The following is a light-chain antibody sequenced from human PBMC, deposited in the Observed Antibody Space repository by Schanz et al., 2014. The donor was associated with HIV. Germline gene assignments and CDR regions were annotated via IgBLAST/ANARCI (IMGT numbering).Light chain of an antibody. CDR1: SSNIGAGYD. CDR3: SSYASRSTPLYV. CDR2: EVS. Sequence: QSVLTQPPSASGTPGQRVTISCTGSSSNIGAGYDVHWYQQLPGTAPKLMIYEVSDRPSGVPDRFSGSKSGNTASLTISGLQAEDEADYYCSSYASRSTPLYVFGTGTKLTVL. V-gene: IGLV1-40*01. J-gene: IGLJ1*01.